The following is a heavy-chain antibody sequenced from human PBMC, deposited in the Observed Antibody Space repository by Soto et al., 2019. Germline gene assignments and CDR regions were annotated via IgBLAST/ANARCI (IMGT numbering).Heavy chain of an antibody. CDR3: AKDFYNESLSNWLDP. CDR2: ISSEGKNK. V-gene: IGHV3-30*18. Sequence: QVKLVESGGGVVQPGTSLRLSCSASGFRFSSFGMHWVRQGPGKGLEWVAVISSEGKNKFYADSVKGRFTISRDNSKNTLSLQIDSLRADDTAVYYCAKDFYNESLSNWLDPWGQGTLVTVSS. J-gene: IGHJ5*02. CDR1: GFRFSSFG. D-gene: IGHD1-1*01.